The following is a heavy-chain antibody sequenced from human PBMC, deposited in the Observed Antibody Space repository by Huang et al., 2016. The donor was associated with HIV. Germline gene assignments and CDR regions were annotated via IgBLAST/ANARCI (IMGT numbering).Heavy chain of an antibody. D-gene: IGHD3-22*01. CDR1: GGSITSSSYY. J-gene: IGHJ3*02. CDR2: IYYSGST. CDR3: ARHFSYYDSSGYTPWDAFDI. Sequence: QLQLQGSGPGLVKPSETLYLTCTVSGGSITSSSYYWGWIRKPPGKGLEWVGSIYYSGSTDYNPSLKSRVTVSVDTSKNQFSLKLSSVTAADTAVYYCARHFSYYDSSGYTPWDAFDIWGQGTMVTVSS. V-gene: IGHV4-39*01.